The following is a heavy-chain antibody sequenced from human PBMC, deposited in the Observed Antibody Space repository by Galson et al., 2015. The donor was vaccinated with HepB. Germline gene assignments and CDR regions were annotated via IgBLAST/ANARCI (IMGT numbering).Heavy chain of an antibody. CDR3: ARAPVTRPYYYYYDMDV. Sequence: PLSLPRAVSGVSLSSGGYSWSWLRQPPGKGLEWIGYIYHSGSTYYNQSLKSRVTISVDRSKNQFSLKLSSVTAADTAVYYCARAPVTRPYYYYYDMDVWGKGTTVTVSS. J-gene: IGHJ6*03. V-gene: IGHV4-30-2*01. CDR2: IYHSGST. CDR1: GVSLSSGGYS. D-gene: IGHD4-11*01.